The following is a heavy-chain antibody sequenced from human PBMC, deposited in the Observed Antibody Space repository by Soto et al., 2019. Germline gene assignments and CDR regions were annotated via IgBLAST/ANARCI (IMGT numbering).Heavy chain of an antibody. CDR2: TYYRSKWYN. V-gene: IGHV6-1*01. Sequence: SQTLSLTCAISGDSVSSNSAAWNWIRQSPSRGLEWLGRTYYRSKWYNDYAVSVKSRITINPDTSKNQFSLQLNSVTAADTAFYYCARHDYSDRAFDLWGQGTMVTVSS. CDR3: ARHDYSDRAFDL. CDR1: GDSVSSNSAA. D-gene: IGHD3-22*01. J-gene: IGHJ3*01.